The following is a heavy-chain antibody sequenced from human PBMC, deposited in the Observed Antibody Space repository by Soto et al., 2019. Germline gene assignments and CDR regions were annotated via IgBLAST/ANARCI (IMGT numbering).Heavy chain of an antibody. CDR3: TKASSDRHHMDV. J-gene: IGHJ6*02. V-gene: IGHV3-23*01. Sequence: PGGSLRLSCAASGFTFSNFVMRWVRQTPGKGLEWVSTITGTGGDTYYTDSVKGRFTISRDNSKNMLHLQMSRLRAEDTALYYCTKASSDRHHMDVWGQGTTVTVSS. CDR2: ITGTGGDT. CDR1: GFTFSNFV.